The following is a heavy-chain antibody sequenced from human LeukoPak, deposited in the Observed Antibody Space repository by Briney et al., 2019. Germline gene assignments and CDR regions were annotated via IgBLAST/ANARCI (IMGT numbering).Heavy chain of an antibody. CDR1: GFTFSNAW. D-gene: IGHD4-23*01. CDR2: IKSKTVGGTT. Sequence: GGSLRLSCAASGFTFSNAWMSWVRQAPGKGLEWVGRIKSKTVGGTTEYAAPVKGRFTISRDDSKNTVYLQMNSLKTEDTGVYYCTTGPGNSGYWGQGTLVTVSS. CDR3: TTGPGNSGY. V-gene: IGHV3-15*01. J-gene: IGHJ4*02.